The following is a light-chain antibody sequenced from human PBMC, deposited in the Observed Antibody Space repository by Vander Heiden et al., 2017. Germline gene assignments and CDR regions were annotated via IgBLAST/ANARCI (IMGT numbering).Light chain of an antibody. J-gene: IGKJ1*01. CDR3: QQYSNDSPT. CDR2: DAS. Sequence: IPMTPSPSTLSASVGDRVTITCRASQGITTWLAWYQQKPGKAPKLLIYDASNLQSGVPSRFSGSGSGTDFSLTISSLQPDDFATYYCQQYSNDSPTFGEGTKVEI. CDR1: QGITTW. V-gene: IGKV1-5*01.